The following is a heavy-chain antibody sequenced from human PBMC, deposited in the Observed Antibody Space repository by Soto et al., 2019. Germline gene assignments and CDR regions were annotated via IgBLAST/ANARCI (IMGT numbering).Heavy chain of an antibody. D-gene: IGHD5-12*01. V-gene: IGHV1-69*06. CDR2: VLPITGST. J-gene: IGHJ4*01. CDR3: ATIRVRGGPLRFED. CDR1: GGLFSVFS. Sequence: QVQLVQSGAEVKKPGSSVKVSCKTSGGLFSVFSFNWVRQAPGQGLEWMGGVLPITGSTDYAPKFQGRLTITADRSTSTISMELSRLTSDDTANYYCATIRVRGGPLRFEDGGQGTLISVSS.